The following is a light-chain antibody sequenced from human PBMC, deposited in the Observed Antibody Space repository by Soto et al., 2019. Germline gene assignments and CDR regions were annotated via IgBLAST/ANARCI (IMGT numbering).Light chain of an antibody. Sequence: DIVLTQSPGTLSLSPGERATLSCRASQSVSSSYLAWYQQKPGQAPRLLIYGASSRATGIPDRFSGSGSGTDFTLTISGLEPEDFAVYYCQQYGNSPGTFGRGTKVDIK. V-gene: IGKV3-20*01. CDR3: QQYGNSPGT. J-gene: IGKJ1*01. CDR2: GAS. CDR1: QSVSSSY.